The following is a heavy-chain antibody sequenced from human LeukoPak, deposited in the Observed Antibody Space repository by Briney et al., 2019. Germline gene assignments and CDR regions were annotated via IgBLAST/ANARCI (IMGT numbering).Heavy chain of an antibody. CDR2: IYPGDSDT. Sequence: GESLKISCKGSGYSFTSYWIGWVRQMPGKGLEWMGIIYPGDSDTRYSPSFQGQVTISADKSISTAYLQWSSLKASDTAMYYCARMGRYCSGGSCYSRLYYYYYYMDVWGKGTTVTVSS. V-gene: IGHV5-51*01. CDR3: ARMGRYCSGGSCYSRLYYYYYYMDV. J-gene: IGHJ6*03. CDR1: GYSFTSYW. D-gene: IGHD2-15*01.